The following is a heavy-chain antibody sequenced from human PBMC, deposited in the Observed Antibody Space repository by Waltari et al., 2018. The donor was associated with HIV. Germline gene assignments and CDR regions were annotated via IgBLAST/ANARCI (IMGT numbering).Heavy chain of an antibody. CDR1: GYTFTAYY. CDR2: VYPNTGDT. V-gene: IGHV1-2*02. J-gene: IGHJ3*02. Sequence: QVQLLQSGAEVKNPGASVKVSCKASGYTFTAYYIHWVRQAPGQGLEWMGWVYPNTGDTNYAQKFQGRVTMDRDASIRTVSMELSRLRSDDTAVYYCVRQMTFYDAFDIWGQGTLVTVSA. CDR3: VRQMTFYDAFDI.